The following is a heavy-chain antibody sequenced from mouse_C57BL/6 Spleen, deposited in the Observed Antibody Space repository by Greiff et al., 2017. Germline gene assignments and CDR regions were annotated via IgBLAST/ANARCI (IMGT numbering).Heavy chain of an antibody. Sequence: VKLQESGPGLVAPSQSLSITCTVSGFSLTSYGVHWVRQPPGKGLEWLVVIWSDGSTTYNSALKSRLSISKDNSKSQVFLKMNSLQTDDTAMYYCARHGDYDDGGYAMDYWGQGTSVTVSS. CDR3: ARHGDYDDGGYAMDY. D-gene: IGHD2-4*01. CDR1: GFSLTSYG. J-gene: IGHJ4*01. CDR2: IWSDGST. V-gene: IGHV2-6-1*01.